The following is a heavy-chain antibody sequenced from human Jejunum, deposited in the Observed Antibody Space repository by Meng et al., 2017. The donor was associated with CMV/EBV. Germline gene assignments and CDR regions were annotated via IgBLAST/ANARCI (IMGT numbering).Heavy chain of an antibody. CDR3: ASAVTVPSLEYFQY. D-gene: IGHD2-21*02. J-gene: IGHJ1*01. V-gene: IGHV3-74*01. CDR2: IDVDGSTT. CDR1: GSTFTQYW. Sequence: EVQLVESGGGLVQPGGSLRLSXVASGSTFTQYWMHWVRRVPGTGLEWVSRIDVDGSTTAYADSVKGRFTISRDNAKNTLYLDMNSLRGEDTAVYYCASAVTVPSLEYFQYWGQGTLVTVSS.